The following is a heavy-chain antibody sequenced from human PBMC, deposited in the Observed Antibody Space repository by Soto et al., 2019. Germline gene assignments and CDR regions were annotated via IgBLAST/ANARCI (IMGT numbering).Heavy chain of an antibody. V-gene: IGHV4-31*03. CDR1: GGSISSGGYY. CDR3: ARTDQLLDAFDI. D-gene: IGHD2-2*01. CDR2: IYYSGST. J-gene: IGHJ3*02. Sequence: QVQLQESGPGLVKPSQTLSLTCTVSGGSISSGGYYWSWIRQHAGKGLEWIGYIYYSGSTYYTPFLKSRVTISADTSKNQFSLKLSSVTGADTAVYYCARTDQLLDAFDIWGQGTMVTVSS.